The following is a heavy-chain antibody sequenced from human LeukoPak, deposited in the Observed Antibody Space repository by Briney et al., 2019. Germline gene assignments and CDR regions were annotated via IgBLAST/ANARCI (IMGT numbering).Heavy chain of an antibody. CDR3: ARVGLRYFDWFPGDY. J-gene: IGHJ4*02. V-gene: IGHV3-23*01. CDR1: GFTFSNYA. D-gene: IGHD3-9*01. CDR2: ISGSGGST. Sequence: GGSLRLSCAASGFTFSNYAMTWVRQAPGKGLEWVSVISGSGGSTFYADSVKGRFTISRDNSKNTLYLQMNSLRAEDTAVYYCARVGLRYFDWFPGDYWGQGTLVTVSS.